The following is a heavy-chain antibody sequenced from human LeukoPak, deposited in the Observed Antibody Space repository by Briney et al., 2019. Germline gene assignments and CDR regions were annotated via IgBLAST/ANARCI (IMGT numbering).Heavy chain of an antibody. CDR1: GFTFSSYG. J-gene: IGHJ4*02. CDR2: ISYDGSNK. CDR3: AKLPYCSSTSCHSFDH. D-gene: IGHD2-2*01. V-gene: IGHV3-30*18. Sequence: GGSLRLSCAASGFTFSSYGMHWVRQAPGKGLEWVAVISYDGSNKYYADSVKGRFTISRDNSKNTLYLQMNSLRAEDTAVYYCAKLPYCSSTSCHSFDHWGQGTLVTVSS.